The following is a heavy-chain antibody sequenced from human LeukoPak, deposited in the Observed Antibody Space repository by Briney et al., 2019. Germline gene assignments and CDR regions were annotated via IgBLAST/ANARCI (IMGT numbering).Heavy chain of an antibody. Sequence: PGGSLRLSCAASGFTLSSYAMHWVRQAPGKGLEWVAVISYDGSNKYYADSVKGRFTISRDNSKNTLYLQMNSLRAEDTAVYYCARDSRLLASGYYYGMDVWGQGTTVTVSS. D-gene: IGHD3-22*01. CDR2: ISYDGSNK. J-gene: IGHJ6*02. V-gene: IGHV3-30-3*01. CDR1: GFTLSSYA. CDR3: ARDSRLLASGYYYGMDV.